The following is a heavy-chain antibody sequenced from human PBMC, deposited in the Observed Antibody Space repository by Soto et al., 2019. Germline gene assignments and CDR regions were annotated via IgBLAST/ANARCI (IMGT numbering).Heavy chain of an antibody. J-gene: IGHJ6*02. CDR2: INHSGST. CDR1: GGSFSGYY. Sequence: PSETLSLTCAVYGGSFSGYYWSWIRQPPGKGLEWIGEINHSGSTNYNPSLKSRVTISVDTSKNQFSLKLSSVTAADTAVYYCARGLGSYYDSSGYYYPFHSNYYGMDVWGQGTTVTVS. D-gene: IGHD3-22*01. V-gene: IGHV4-34*01. CDR3: ARGLGSYYDSSGYYYPFHSNYYGMDV.